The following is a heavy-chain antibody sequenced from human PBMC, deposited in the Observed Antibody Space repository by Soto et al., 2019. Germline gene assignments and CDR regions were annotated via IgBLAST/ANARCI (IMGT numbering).Heavy chain of an antibody. D-gene: IGHD4-17*01. CDR3: ARAFYGDYGGADY. Sequence: QVQLVESGGGVVQPGRSLRLSCAASGFTFSTYAMQWVHHAPGEGLEWVAVISYDGGNKYYADSVKGRFTISRDNSKNTLYLQMNSLRPEDTAVYYCARAFYGDYGGADYWGQGTLVTVSS. V-gene: IGHV3-30-3*01. CDR1: GFTFSTYA. CDR2: ISYDGGNK. J-gene: IGHJ4*02.